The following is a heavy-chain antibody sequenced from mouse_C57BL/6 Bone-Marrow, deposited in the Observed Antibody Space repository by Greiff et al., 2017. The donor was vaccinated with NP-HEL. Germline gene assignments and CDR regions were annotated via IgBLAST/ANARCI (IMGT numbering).Heavy chain of an antibody. J-gene: IGHJ3*01. D-gene: IGHD2-2*01. CDR1: GYAFSSYW. CDR2: IYPGDGDT. Sequence: VQRVESGAELVKPGASVKISCKASGYAFSSYWMNWVKQRPGKGLAWIGQIYPGDGDTNYNGKFKGKATLTADKSSSTAYMQRSSLTSEDSAVYYCARREGYAWLAYGGQGTLVTVSA. CDR3: ARREGYAWLAY. V-gene: IGHV1-80*01.